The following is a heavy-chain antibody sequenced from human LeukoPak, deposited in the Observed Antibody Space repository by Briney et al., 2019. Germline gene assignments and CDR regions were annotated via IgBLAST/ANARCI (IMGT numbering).Heavy chain of an antibody. CDR1: GGSISSYY. D-gene: IGHD6-13*01. CDR2: IYYSGST. Sequence: SETLSLTCTVSGGSISSYYWSWIRQPPGKGLEWIGYIYYSGSTNYNPSLKSRVTISVDTSKNQFSLKLSSVTAADTAVYYCARGTGYSSTKRYMDVRGQGTTVTVSS. CDR3: ARGTGYSSTKRYMDV. V-gene: IGHV4-59*01. J-gene: IGHJ6*02.